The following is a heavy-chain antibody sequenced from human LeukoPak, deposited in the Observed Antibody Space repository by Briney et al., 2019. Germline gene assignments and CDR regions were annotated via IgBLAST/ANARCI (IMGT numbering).Heavy chain of an antibody. V-gene: IGHV4-59*07. CDR3: ARTYYGSGSLYYYYYMDV. CDR2: TYYSGST. CDR1: GGSIRSNY. J-gene: IGHJ6*03. D-gene: IGHD3-10*01. Sequence: SDSLSLTYTVSGGSIRSNYWSWVRHPPGKGLEWSGYTYYSGSTNYNPSLKSRVRISVDTSKNQFSLKLSSVTAADTAVYCARTYYGSGSLYYYYYMDVWGKGTTVTVSS.